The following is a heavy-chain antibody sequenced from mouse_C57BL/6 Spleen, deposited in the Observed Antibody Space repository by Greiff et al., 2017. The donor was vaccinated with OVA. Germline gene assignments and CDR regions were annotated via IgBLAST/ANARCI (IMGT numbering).Heavy chain of an antibody. D-gene: IGHD4-1*02. CDR1: GYAFSSSW. CDR3: ARSPTGTGYCDY. CDR2: IYPGDGDT. J-gene: IGHJ2*01. Sequence: VQLQQSGPELVKPGASVKISCKASGYAFSSSWMNWVKQRPGKGLEWIGRIYPGDGDTNYNGKFKGKATLTADKSSSTAYMQLSSLTSEDSAVYVCARSPTGTGYCDYWGQGTTLTVSS. V-gene: IGHV1-82*01.